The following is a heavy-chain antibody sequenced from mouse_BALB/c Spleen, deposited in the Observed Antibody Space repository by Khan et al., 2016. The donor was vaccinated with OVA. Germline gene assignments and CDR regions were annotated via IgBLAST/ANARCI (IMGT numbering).Heavy chain of an antibody. Sequence: VQLKESGPGLVKPSQSLSLTCTVTGYSITSNYAWSWIRQFPGNKLEWMGYISYSGSTNYNPSLKSRISVTRDTSENQFFLQLNAVTTEYTATSYCARQNYYGYALDYWGQGTSVTVSS. CDR2: ISYSGST. V-gene: IGHV3-2*02. CDR1: GYSITSNYA. CDR3: ARQNYYGYALDY. J-gene: IGHJ4*01. D-gene: IGHD1-1*01.